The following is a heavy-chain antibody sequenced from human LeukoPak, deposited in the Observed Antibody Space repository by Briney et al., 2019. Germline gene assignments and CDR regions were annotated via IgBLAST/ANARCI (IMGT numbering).Heavy chain of an antibody. Sequence: PGGSPRLSCAASGFTFSNAWMSWVRQAPGKGLEWVGRIKSKTDGGTTDYAAPVKGRFTISRDDSKNTLYLQMNSLKTEDTAVYYCTTAHQQMLGMDVWGQGTTVTVSS. D-gene: IGHD6-13*01. CDR3: TTAHQQMLGMDV. CDR1: GFTFSNAW. J-gene: IGHJ6*02. CDR2: IKSKTDGGTT. V-gene: IGHV3-15*01.